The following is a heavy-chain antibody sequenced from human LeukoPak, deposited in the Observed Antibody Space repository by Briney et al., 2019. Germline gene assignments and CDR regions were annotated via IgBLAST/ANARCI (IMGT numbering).Heavy chain of an antibody. CDR1: GFIFSTYT. CDR3: VRGDSRDY. CDR2: IDNSGRTM. D-gene: IGHD3-22*01. Sequence: GGSLRLSCAASGFIFSTYTMNWVRQAPGKGLEWVSSIDNSGRTMYYADSVKGRFTISRDNAKNSLYLQMNSLRAEDTAVYYCVRGDSRDYWGQGTLVTVSS. J-gene: IGHJ4*02. V-gene: IGHV3-21*01.